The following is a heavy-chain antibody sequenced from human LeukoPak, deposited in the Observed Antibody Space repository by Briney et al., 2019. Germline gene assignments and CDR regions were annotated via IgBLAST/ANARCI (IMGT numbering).Heavy chain of an antibody. V-gene: IGHV4-4*02. CDR1: GGSISSSNW. CDR3: ARAPSQHWLALVY. Sequence: SETLSLTCAVSGGSISSSNWWSWVRQPPGKGLEWIVEIYHGGSTNYNPSLKSRVTISVDKSKNQFSLKLSSVTAADTAVYYCARAPSQHWLALVYWGQGTMVTVSS. CDR2: IYHGGST. J-gene: IGHJ4*02. D-gene: IGHD6-19*01.